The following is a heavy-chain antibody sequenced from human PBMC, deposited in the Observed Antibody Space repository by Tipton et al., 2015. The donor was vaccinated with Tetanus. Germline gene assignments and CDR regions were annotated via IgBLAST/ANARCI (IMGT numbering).Heavy chain of an antibody. V-gene: IGHV1-69*01. CDR3: VRVPYYYERGPFDY. CDR2: IIPIFGTA. J-gene: IGHJ4*02. Sequence: QLVQSGPEVKKPGSSVKVSCKASGGTISSYAISWVRQAPGQGLEWMGGIIPIFGTANYAQKFQGRVTITADESTSTAYMELSSLRSEDTAVYYCVRVPYYYERGPFDYWGQGTLVTVSS. D-gene: IGHD3-10*02. CDR1: GGTISSYA.